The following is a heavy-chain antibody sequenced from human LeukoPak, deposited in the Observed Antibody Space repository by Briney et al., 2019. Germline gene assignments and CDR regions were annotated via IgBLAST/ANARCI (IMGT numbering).Heavy chain of an antibody. CDR1: GGTFSSYA. CDR2: IIPIFGTA. J-gene: IGHJ4*02. D-gene: IGHD1-26*01. CDR3: AKELYTGSYFTSDY. V-gene: IGHV1-69*13. Sequence: SVKVSCKASGGTFSSYAISWVRQAPGQGLEWMGGIIPIFGTANYAQKFQGRVTITADESTSTAYMELSSLRSEDTAVYYCAKELYTGSYFTSDYWGQGTLVTVSS.